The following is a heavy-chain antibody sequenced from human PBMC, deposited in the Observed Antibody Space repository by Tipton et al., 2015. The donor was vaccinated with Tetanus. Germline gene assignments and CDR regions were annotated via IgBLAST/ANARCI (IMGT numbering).Heavy chain of an antibody. J-gene: IGHJ4*02. D-gene: IGHD1-26*01. Sequence: TLSLTCTVSGGSMSTYYWSWIREPPGKGLEWIGYVYYTVSTNYSPSLKSRVAISMDTSKNQISLKLSSVTAAYTAVYYCARDGGIYYTDCWGQGTLVTVSS. V-gene: IGHV4-59*01. CDR2: VYYTVST. CDR1: GGSMSTYY. CDR3: ARDGGIYYTDC.